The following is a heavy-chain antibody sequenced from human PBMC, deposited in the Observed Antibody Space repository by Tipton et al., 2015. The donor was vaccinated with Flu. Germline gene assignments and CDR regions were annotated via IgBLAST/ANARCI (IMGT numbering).Heavy chain of an antibody. CDR1: GFTVSSNY. CDR3: ARGRGYCVTTTCLLPFDF. CDR2: IYSGGST. V-gene: IGHV3-53*01. J-gene: IGHJ4*02. D-gene: IGHD2-2*01. Sequence: SLRPSCVVSGFTVSSNYMTWVRQAPGKGLEWVSVIYSGGSTNYADSVKGRFTISRDNSKNTLYPQMNSLRAEDTAVYYCARGRGYCVTTTCLLPFDFWGQGTLVTVSS.